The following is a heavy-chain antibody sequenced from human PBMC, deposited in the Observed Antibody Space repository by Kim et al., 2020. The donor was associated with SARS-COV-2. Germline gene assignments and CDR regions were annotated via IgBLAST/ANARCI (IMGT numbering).Heavy chain of an antibody. V-gene: IGHV4-39*01. Sequence: SETLSLTCTVSGGSISSSSYYWGWIRQPPGKGLEWIGSRHYSGSTYYNPSLKSRVTISVDTPKNQFSMKLSSVTAADTAVYYCARHAGFDGMDVWGQGTT. J-gene: IGHJ6*02. CDR1: GGSISSSSYY. CDR3: ARHAGFDGMDV. D-gene: IGHD3-3*01. CDR2: RHYSGST.